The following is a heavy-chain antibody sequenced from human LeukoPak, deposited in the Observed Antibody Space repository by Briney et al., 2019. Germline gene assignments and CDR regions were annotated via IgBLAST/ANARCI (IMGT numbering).Heavy chain of an antibody. J-gene: IGHJ4*02. CDR3: ARDDSGTAMVLLNY. CDR1: GFTFSSYS. V-gene: IGHV3-21*01. Sequence: GGSLRLSCAASGFTFSSYSMNWVRQAPGKGLEWVSSISSSSSYIYYADSVKGRFTISRDNAKNSLYLQMNSLRAEDTAVYYCARDDSGTAMVLLNYWGQGTLVTVSS. D-gene: IGHD5-18*01. CDR2: ISSSSSYI.